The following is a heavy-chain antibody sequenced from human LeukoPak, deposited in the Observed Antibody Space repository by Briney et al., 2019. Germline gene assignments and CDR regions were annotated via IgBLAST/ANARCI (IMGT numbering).Heavy chain of an antibody. CDR3: ARGGSGYDYVWGSYRYLGY. CDR2: IYYSGST. D-gene: IGHD3-16*02. Sequence: SETLSLTCTVSGGSISSSSYYWGWIRQPPGKGLEWVRRIYYSGSTYYNPSLKSRVTISVDTSKNQFSLKLSSVTAADTAVYYCARGGSGYDYVWGSYRYLGYWGQGTLVTVSS. J-gene: IGHJ4*02. V-gene: IGHV4-39*01. CDR1: GGSISSSSYY.